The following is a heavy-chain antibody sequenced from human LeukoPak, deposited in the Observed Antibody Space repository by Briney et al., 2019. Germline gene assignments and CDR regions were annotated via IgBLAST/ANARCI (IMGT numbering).Heavy chain of an antibody. D-gene: IGHD3-10*01. J-gene: IGHJ4*02. CDR3: ARGYYYGSGNYYSYFDY. CDR2: IIPILGIA. CDR1: GGTFSSYA. Sequence: SVKVSCKASGGTFSSYAISRVRQAPGQGLEWMGRIIPILGIANYAQKFQGRVTITADKSTSTAYIELSSLRSEDTAVYYCARGYYYGSGNYYSYFDYWGQGTLVTVSS. V-gene: IGHV1-69*04.